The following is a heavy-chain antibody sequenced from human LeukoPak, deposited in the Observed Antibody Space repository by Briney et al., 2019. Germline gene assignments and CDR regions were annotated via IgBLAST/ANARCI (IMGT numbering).Heavy chain of an antibody. V-gene: IGHV4-39*07. CDR1: GGSISSSSYY. J-gene: IGHJ4*02. CDR2: IYYSGST. D-gene: IGHD2-15*01. Sequence: SETLSLTCTVSGGSISSSSYYWGWIRQPPGKGLEWIGSIYYSGSTYYNPSLKSRVTISVDTSKNQFSLKLSSVTAADTAVYYCARGGTVVYWGQGTLVTVSS. CDR3: ARGGTVVY.